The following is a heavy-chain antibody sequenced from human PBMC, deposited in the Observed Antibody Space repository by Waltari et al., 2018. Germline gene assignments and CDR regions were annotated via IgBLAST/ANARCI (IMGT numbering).Heavy chain of an antibody. CDR2: ISSSSSYI. J-gene: IGHJ4*02. CDR3: ARSEDFWSGYNDY. V-gene: IGHV3-21*01. D-gene: IGHD3-3*01. Sequence: EVQLVESGGGLVKPGGSLRLSCAASGFTFSSYSMNWVRQAPGKGLEWVSSISSSSSYIYYADSVKGRFTISRDNAKNSLYLQMNSLRAEDTAVYYCARSEDFWSGYNDYWGQGTLVTVSS. CDR1: GFTFSSYS.